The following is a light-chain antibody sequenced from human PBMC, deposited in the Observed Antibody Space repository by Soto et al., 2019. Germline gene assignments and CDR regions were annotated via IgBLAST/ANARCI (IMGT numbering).Light chain of an antibody. CDR3: AAWDDSLSGDYV. Sequence: QSALTQPPSASGTPGQRVTISCSGSSSNIGSNYVYWYQQLPGTAPKLLIYRNNQRPSGVPDRFSGSKSSTSASLAISGLRSEDEADYYCAAWDDSLSGDYVFGTGTRSPS. J-gene: IGLJ1*01. V-gene: IGLV1-47*01. CDR2: RNN. CDR1: SSNIGSNY.